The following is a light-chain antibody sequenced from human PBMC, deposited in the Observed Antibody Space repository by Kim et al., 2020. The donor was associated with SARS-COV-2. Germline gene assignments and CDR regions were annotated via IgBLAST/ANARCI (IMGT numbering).Light chain of an antibody. J-gene: IGKJ4*01. CDR2: DAS. CDR1: QSVSSY. Sequence: SLSPGERATLSCRASQSVSSYLAWYQQKPGQAPRLLIYDASNRATGIPARFSGSGSGTDFTLTISSLEPEDFAVYYCQQRSNWLGTFGGGTKLEI. V-gene: IGKV3-11*01. CDR3: QQRSNWLGT.